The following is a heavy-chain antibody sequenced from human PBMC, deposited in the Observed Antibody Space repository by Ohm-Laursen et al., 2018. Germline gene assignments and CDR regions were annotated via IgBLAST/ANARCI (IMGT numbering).Heavy chain of an antibody. V-gene: IGHV3-74*01. CDR1: GFTFSRYW. CDR3: ARRGIGENTWGFDY. Sequence: SLRLSCTASGFTFSRYWMHWVRQAPGKGLVWVSRINSDGSRTSYADSVKGRITISRDNAKNTLYLQMNSLRVEGTALYFCARRGIGENTWGFDYWGQGTLVTVSS. CDR2: INSDGSRT. D-gene: IGHD2/OR15-2a*01. J-gene: IGHJ4*02.